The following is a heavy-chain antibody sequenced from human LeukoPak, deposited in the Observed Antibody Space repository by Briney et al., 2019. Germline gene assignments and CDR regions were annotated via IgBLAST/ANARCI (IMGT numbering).Heavy chain of an antibody. V-gene: IGHV1-69*06. CDR3: ARDQRCGGDCYVFDY. J-gene: IGHJ4*02. CDR1: GGTLSSYA. CDR2: IIPIFGTA. Sequence: NVSCKASGGTLSSYAISFVLQAPGQGVEWMGRIIPIFGTANYAQKFQGRVTITADKSTSTAYMELSSMRSEDTAVYYCARDQRCGGDCYVFDYWGQGTLVTVSS. D-gene: IGHD2-21*02.